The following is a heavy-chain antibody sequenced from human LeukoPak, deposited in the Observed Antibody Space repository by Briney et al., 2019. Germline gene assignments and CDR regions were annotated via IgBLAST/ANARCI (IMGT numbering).Heavy chain of an antibody. CDR3: ARGADGVSSNSRGWFDP. Sequence: GGSLRLSCAASGFTFSNYGFSWVRQAPGKGLEWVSAISGSGGSTHYADSVKGRFTISRDNSKNTLYLQMNSLRAEDTAVYSCARGADGVSSNSRGWFDPWGQGTLVTVSS. CDR1: GFTFSNYG. J-gene: IGHJ5*02. CDR2: ISGSGGST. V-gene: IGHV3-23*01. D-gene: IGHD2-15*01.